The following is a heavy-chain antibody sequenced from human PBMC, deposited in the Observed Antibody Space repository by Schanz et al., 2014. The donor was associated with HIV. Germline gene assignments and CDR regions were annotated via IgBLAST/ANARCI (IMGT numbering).Heavy chain of an antibody. CDR3: ARDWRPNYDFWSGSIGVIGMDV. CDR2: IWYDGSNK. D-gene: IGHD3-3*01. J-gene: IGHJ6*02. V-gene: IGHV3-33*08. Sequence: VQVVESGGGLVKPGGSLRLSCVVSGFIFDSYTMNWVRQAPGKGLEWVAVIWYDGSNKYYADSVKGRFTISRDNSKNTLYLQMNSLRAEDTAVYYCARDWRPNYDFWSGSIGVIGMDVWGQGTTVTVSS. CDR1: GFIFDSYT.